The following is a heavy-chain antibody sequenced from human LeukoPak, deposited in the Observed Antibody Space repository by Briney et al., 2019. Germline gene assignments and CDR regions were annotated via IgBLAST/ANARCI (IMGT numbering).Heavy chain of an antibody. CDR2: IYYSGST. CDR3: ASTRWLRLFDY. D-gene: IGHD5-12*01. CDR1: GGSISSSSYY. V-gene: IGHV4-39*07. Sequence: SETLSLTCTVFGGSISSSSYYWGWIRQPPGKGLEWIGSIYYSGSTYYNPSLKSRVTISVDTSKNQFSLKLSSVTAADTAVYYCASTRWLRLFDYWGQGTLVTVSS. J-gene: IGHJ4*02.